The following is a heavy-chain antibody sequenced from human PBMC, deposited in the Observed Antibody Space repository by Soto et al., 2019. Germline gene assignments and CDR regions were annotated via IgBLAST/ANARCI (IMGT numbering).Heavy chain of an antibody. D-gene: IGHD6-6*01. CDR3: ARGDREAAPLFDY. CDR1: GGSFSGYY. CDR2: INHSGST. V-gene: IGHV4-34*01. J-gene: IGHJ4*02. Sequence: SETLSLTCAVYGGSFSGYYWSWIRQPPGKGLEWIGEINHSGSTNYNPSLKSRVTISVDTSKNQFSLKLSSVTAADTAVYYCARGDREAAPLFDYWGQGTLVTVS.